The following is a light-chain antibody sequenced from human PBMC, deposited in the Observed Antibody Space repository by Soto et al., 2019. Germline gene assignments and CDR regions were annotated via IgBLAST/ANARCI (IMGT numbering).Light chain of an antibody. V-gene: IGKV1-5*03. CDR3: QYYKEHST. J-gene: IGKJ1*01. CDR1: QSISSW. Sequence: DIQMTQSPSTLSASVGDRVTITCRASQSISSWLAWYQQKPGKAPKLLIYEASSSEIGVPPRFSGSAFGTEFTLTISSLQPEDSATYYCQYYKEHSTFGQGTRLEIK. CDR2: EAS.